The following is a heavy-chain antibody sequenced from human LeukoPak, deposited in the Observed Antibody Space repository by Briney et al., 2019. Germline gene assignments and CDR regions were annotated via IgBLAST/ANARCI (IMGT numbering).Heavy chain of an antibody. D-gene: IGHD6-19*01. CDR2: IYYSGST. V-gene: IGHV4-39*07. J-gene: IGHJ4*02. CDR1: GGSISSSSYY. CDR3: ARDGPPNASGWYLVSDY. Sequence: PSETLSLTCTVSGGSISSSSYYWGWIRQPPGKGLEWIGSIYYSGSTYYNPSLKSRVTISVDTSKNQFSLKLSSVTAADTAVYYCARDGPPNASGWYLVSDYWGQGTLVTVSS.